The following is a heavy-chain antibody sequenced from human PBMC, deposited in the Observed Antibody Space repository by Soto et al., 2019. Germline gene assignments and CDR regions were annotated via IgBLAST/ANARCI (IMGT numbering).Heavy chain of an antibody. Sequence: QVQLQESGPGLVKPSGTLSLTCAVSGGSISSSNWWSWVRQPPGKGLEWIGEIYHSGSTTYNPSLTSRVTISVDKSKNQFSLQLSSVTAADTALYYCARDPPLPAAMVDWGQGTLVTVSS. V-gene: IGHV4-4*02. CDR1: GGSISSSNW. CDR2: IYHSGST. CDR3: ARDPPLPAAMVD. J-gene: IGHJ4*02. D-gene: IGHD2-2*01.